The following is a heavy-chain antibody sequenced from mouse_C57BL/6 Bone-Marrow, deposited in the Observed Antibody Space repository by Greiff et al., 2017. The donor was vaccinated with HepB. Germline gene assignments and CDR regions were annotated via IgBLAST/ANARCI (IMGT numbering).Heavy chain of an antibody. D-gene: IGHD3-3*01. V-gene: IGHV1-52*01. CDR1: GYTFTSYW. CDR2: IDPSDSET. Sequence: QVHVKQPGAELVRPGSSVKLSCKASGYTFTSYWMHWVKQRPIQGLEWIGNIDPSDSETHYNQKFKDKATLTVDKSSSTAYMQLSSLTSEDSAVYYCARGRAHFDYWGQGTTLTVSS. J-gene: IGHJ2*01. CDR3: ARGRAHFDY.